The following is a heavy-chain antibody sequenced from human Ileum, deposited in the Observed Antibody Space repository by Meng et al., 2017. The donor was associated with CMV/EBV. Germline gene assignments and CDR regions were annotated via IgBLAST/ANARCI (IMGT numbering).Heavy chain of an antibody. J-gene: IGHJ4*02. Sequence: ASGAGRWNPSVPLSLTCPVSGSSIISAYWSWIRQPAGKELEWIGRIYIGGSTNYNPSLKSRVTLSVDTSKNQFSMRLTSVTAADTAVYYCARGPGGFGDFNFDYWGQGTLVTVSS. D-gene: IGHD3-16*01. CDR2: IYIGGST. CDR3: ARGPGGFGDFNFDY. V-gene: IGHV4-4*07. CDR1: GSSIISAY.